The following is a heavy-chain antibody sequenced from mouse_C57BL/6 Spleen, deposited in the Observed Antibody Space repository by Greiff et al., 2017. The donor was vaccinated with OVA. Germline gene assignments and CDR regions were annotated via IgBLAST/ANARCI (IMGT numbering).Heavy chain of an antibody. Sequence: QVQLQQSGAELVRPGASVTLSCKASGYTFTDYEMHWVKQTPVHGLEWIGAIDPETGGTAYNQKFKGKAILTADKSSSTAYMELRSLTSEDSAVYYCTRWGYGSPFAYWGQGTLVTVSA. J-gene: IGHJ3*01. CDR1: GYTFTDYE. D-gene: IGHD1-1*01. CDR2: IDPETGGT. V-gene: IGHV1-15*01. CDR3: TRWGYGSPFAY.